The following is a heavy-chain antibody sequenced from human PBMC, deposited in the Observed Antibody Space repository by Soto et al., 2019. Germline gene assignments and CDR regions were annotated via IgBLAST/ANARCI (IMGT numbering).Heavy chain of an antibody. J-gene: IGHJ4*02. D-gene: IGHD3-10*01. CDR2: INHSGST. CDR3: ARLLWFGELSILDY. Sequence: SETLSLTCAVYGGSFSGYYWSWIRQPPGKGLEWIGEINHSGSTNYNPSLKSRVTISVDTSKNQFSLKLSSVTAADTAVYYCARLLWFGELSILDYWGQGTLVTVSS. V-gene: IGHV4-34*01. CDR1: GGSFSGYY.